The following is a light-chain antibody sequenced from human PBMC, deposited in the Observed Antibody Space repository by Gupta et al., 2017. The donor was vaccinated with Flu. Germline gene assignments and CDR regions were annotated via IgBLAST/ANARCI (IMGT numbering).Light chain of an antibody. J-gene: IGKJ1*01. V-gene: IGKV1-39*01. CDR1: QSISRY. Sequence: DIQMTQSPSSLSAFVGDRVIITCRASQSISRYLNWYQQKPGKVPKLLIYSTSNLQIGVPSRFTCSGSGTDFTLSINKLEPGDFWAYSCQESYRLPWTFGQGTKVDIK. CDR2: STS. CDR3: QESYRLPWT.